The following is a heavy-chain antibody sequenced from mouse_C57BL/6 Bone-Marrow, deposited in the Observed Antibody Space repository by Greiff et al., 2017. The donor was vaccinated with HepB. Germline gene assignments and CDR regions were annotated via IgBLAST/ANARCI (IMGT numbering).Heavy chain of an antibody. CDR1: GYTFTSYW. V-gene: IGHV1-64*01. D-gene: IGHD2-3*01. CDR2: IHPNSGST. Sequence: QVQLQQPGAELVKPGASVKLSCKASGYTFTSYWMHWVKQRPGQGLEWIGMIHPNSGSTNYNEKFKSKATLTVDKSSSTAYMRLSSLTSEDSAVYYCAKRWLLPLYAMDYWGQGTSVTVSS. J-gene: IGHJ4*01. CDR3: AKRWLLPLYAMDY.